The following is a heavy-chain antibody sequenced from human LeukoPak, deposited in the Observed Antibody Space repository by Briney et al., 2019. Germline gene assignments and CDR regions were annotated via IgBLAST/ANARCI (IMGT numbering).Heavy chain of an antibody. CDR3: ARGRMYYDILGV. D-gene: IGHD3-9*01. CDR1: GYTFTGYY. V-gene: IGHV1-2*02. J-gene: IGHJ6*04. CDR2: INPNSGGT. Sequence: ASVKVSCKASGYTFTGYYMHWVRQAPGQGLEGMGWINPNSGGTNYAQKFQGRVTMTRDTSISTAYMELSRLRSDDTAVYYCARGRMYYDILGVWGKGTTVTISS.